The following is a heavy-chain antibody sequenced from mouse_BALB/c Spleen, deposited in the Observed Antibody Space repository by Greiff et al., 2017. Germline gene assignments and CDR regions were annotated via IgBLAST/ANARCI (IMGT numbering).Heavy chain of an antibody. V-gene: IGHV1-77*01. D-gene: IGHD4-1*01. CDR2: IYPGSGST. J-gene: IGHJ2*01. Sequence: VKLVESGPELVKPGASVKMSCKASGYTFTDYVISWVKQRTGQGLEWIGEIYPGSGSTYYNEKFKGKATLTADKSSNTAYMQLSSLTSEDSAVYFCARRETSSGTPYYFDYWGQGTTLTVSS. CDR3: ARRETSSGTPYYFDY. CDR1: GYTFTDYV.